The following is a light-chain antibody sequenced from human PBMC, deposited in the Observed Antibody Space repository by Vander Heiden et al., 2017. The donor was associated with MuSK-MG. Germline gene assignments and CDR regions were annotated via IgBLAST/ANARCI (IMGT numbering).Light chain of an antibody. CDR3: QQSYNSFT. CDR2: GAV. CDR1: QNINNY. V-gene: IGKV1-39*01. Sequence: DVQMMQSPASLSASIGDRVTITCRAGQNINNYLNWYQFKPGKAPRRLIYGAVSRASGVPPRFSGSGSGTDFTLTISRLQSEDSATYFWQQSYNSFTFGPGTKV. J-gene: IGKJ3*01.